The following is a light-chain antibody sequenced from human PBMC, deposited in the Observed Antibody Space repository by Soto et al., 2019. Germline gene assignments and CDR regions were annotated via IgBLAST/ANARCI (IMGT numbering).Light chain of an antibody. CDR2: DAS. CDR1: QTVSSY. CDR3: QHRMNWPIN. V-gene: IGKV3-11*01. Sequence: EIVLTQSPATLSLSPGERATLSCRASQTVSSYLLWYQQKPGQAPRLLIYDASNRATGIPARFSGSGSETGFTLTISSLEPEDFAVYYCQHRMNWPINFGQGTRLEIK. J-gene: IGKJ5*01.